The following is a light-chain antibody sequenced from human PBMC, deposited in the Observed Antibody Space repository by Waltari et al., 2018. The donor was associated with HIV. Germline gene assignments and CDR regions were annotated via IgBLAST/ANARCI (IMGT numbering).Light chain of an antibody. V-gene: IGLV2-14*01. CDR3: TSYLSSTTPE. CDR2: EVT. CDR1: RCDISNA. Sequence: PGHPISIPCTGDRCDISNAVSWYQHRPGNVPKVIIYEVTNRPPGFSPRFSSSTAGNTASLTISWLQSEDEADNFCTSYLSSTTPEFGGGTRLTVL. J-gene: IGLJ3*02.